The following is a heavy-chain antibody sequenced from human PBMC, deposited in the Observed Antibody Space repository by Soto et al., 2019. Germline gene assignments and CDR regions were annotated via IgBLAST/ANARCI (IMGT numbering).Heavy chain of an antibody. Sequence: QVQLQESGPGLVRPSQTLSLTCTVSAGSISTINYYWSWIRQHPEKGLEWIGYISYRGSTFYHSSLKSRVTISLDTSKKQFSLTLTSVTAADTAVYSCARSAQCDGFDPWGQGTMVTVSS. CDR2: ISYRGST. CDR1: AGSISTINYY. V-gene: IGHV4-31*03. J-gene: IGHJ3*01. CDR3: ARSAQCDGFDP. D-gene: IGHD6-13*01.